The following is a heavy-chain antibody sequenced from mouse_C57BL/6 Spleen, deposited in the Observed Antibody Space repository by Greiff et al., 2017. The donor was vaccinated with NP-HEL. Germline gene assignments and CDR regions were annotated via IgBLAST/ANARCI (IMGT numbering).Heavy chain of an antibody. CDR3: ARRGYGSSYYYFDY. CDR2: IYPGDGDT. V-gene: IGHV1-80*01. J-gene: IGHJ2*01. Sequence: QVQLQQSGAELVKPGASVKISCKASGYAFSSYWMNWVKQRPGKGLEWIGQIYPGDGDTNYNGKFKGKATLTADKSSSTAYMQLSSLTSEDSAVYFCARRGYGSSYYYFDYWGQGTTLTVSS. CDR1: GYAFSSYW. D-gene: IGHD1-1*01.